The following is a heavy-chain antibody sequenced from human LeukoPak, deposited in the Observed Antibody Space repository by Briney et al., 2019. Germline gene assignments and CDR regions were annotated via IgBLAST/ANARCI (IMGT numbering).Heavy chain of an antibody. D-gene: IGHD2-2*01. J-gene: IGHJ4*02. CDR1: GYTLTELS. V-gene: IGHV1-24*01. CDR3: ATADPSSSFLYFDY. CDR2: FDPEDGET. Sequence: ASVKVSCKVSGYTLTELSMHWVRQAPGKGLEWMGGFDPEDGETIYAQKFQGRVTVTEDTSTDTAYMELSSLRSEDTAVYYCATADPSSSFLYFDYWGQGTLVTVSS.